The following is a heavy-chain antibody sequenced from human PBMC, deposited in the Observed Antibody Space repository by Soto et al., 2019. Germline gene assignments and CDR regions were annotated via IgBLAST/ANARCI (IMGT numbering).Heavy chain of an antibody. Sequence: PGESLKISCVGAGYSFITYWVAWVRQMPGKGLEWMGIFNPRDPAATYSPSFQGQVTISADRSISTPYLQWNSLKASDTAIYYCARGGKHGSHFYGMDVWGQGTTVTVSS. D-gene: IGHD1-26*01. J-gene: IGHJ6*02. CDR1: GYSFITYW. CDR2: FNPRDPAA. CDR3: ARGGKHGSHFYGMDV. V-gene: IGHV5-51*01.